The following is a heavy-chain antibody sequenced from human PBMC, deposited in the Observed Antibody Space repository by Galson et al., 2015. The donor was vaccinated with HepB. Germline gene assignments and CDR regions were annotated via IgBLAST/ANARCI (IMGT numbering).Heavy chain of an antibody. D-gene: IGHD2-15*01. CDR3: ARGYCSGSSCYPAER. J-gene: IGHJ4*02. Sequence: SLRLSCAASGFTVNTNYMSWVRQAPGKGLEWVSLLYSGGSAFYADSVKGRYTISRDNSKNTLYLQMNSLRAEDTAIYYCARGYCSGSSCYPAERWGQGTLVTVSS. V-gene: IGHV3-53*01. CDR1: GFTVNTNY. CDR2: LYSGGSA.